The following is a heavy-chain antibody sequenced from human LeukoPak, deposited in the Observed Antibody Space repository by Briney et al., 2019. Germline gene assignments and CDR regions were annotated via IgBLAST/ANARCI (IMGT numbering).Heavy chain of an antibody. CDR2: IYNSETT. J-gene: IGHJ6*02. V-gene: IGHV4-59*01. Sequence: SETLSLTCSVSGGSISFSYWSWIRQPPGKGLEWIGYIYNSETTNYNPSLESRVTISEDTSKNQFSLMLTSVTAADTAVYYCARVVYSHYWPEGMDVWGQGTTVTVSS. D-gene: IGHD4-11*01. CDR1: GGSISFSY. CDR3: ARVVYSHYWPEGMDV.